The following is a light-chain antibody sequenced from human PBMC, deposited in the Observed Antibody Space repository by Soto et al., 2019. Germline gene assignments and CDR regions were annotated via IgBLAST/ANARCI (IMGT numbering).Light chain of an antibody. CDR2: GVS. J-gene: IGKJ4*01. CDR3: QQYNNWPLT. CDR1: QTATRSY. Sequence: EMVLTQSAGTLSSAPGERATLSCRASQTATRSYLAWYQHKPGQAPRVIIFGVSTRATGIPARFSGSGYGTEFTLTISSLQSEDFAVYYCQQYNNWPLTFGGGTKVDIK. V-gene: IGKV3-15*01.